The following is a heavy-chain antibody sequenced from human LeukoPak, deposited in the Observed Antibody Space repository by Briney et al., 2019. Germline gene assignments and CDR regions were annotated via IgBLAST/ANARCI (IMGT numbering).Heavy chain of an antibody. CDR2: IDPSDSYT. Sequence: LGESPEIYCQGSGYIFTTYWISWVRQMPGKGLEWMGRIDPSDSYTNYSPSFQGHVTISVDKSISTAYLQWSSLKASDTAMYYCARHLADNWFDPWGQGTLVTVSS. CDR1: GYIFTTYW. J-gene: IGHJ5*02. V-gene: IGHV5-10-1*01. CDR3: ARHLADNWFDP.